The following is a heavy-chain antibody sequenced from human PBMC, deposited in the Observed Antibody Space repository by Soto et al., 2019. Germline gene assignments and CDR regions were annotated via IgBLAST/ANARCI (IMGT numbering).Heavy chain of an antibody. V-gene: IGHV4-30-4*01. Sequence: SETLSLTCTVSGDSITSGDIYWSWIRQPPGKGLEWIGYISHSGHTYYNPSLKSRVTLSIDMTNNHVSLILNSVTAADTAVYYCARVGPWVPYYYDSSPYTFENWFDPWGQGTLVTVSS. CDR3: ARVGPWVPYYYDSSPYTFENWFDP. J-gene: IGHJ5*02. CDR1: GDSITSGDIY. CDR2: ISHSGHT. D-gene: IGHD3-22*01.